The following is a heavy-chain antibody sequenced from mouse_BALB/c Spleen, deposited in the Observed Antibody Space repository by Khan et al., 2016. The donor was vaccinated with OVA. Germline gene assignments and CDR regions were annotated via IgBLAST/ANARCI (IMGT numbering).Heavy chain of an antibody. D-gene: IGHD1-1*02. CDR3: GRGYGGDFDY. Sequence: EVQLVESGPGLVKPSQSLSLICTVTGYSITSDYAWNWIRQFPGNKLEWMGFISYSGNTKYNPSLKSRISITRDTSKNQFFLQLNSVTTEDTATYYCGRGYGGDFDYWGHGTTVTVSS. J-gene: IGHJ2*01. V-gene: IGHV3-2*02. CDR1: GYSITSDYA. CDR2: ISYSGNT.